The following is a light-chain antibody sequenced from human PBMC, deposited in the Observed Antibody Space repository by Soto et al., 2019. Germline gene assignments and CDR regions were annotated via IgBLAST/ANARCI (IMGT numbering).Light chain of an antibody. V-gene: IGKV1-39*01. CDR2: AAS. CDR1: ESISSY. J-gene: IGKJ1*01. CDR3: QQSSSSLGT. Sequence: DIPMTQSPSSLSASVGDRVTITCRASESISSYLNWYQQKPGKAPKLMIYAASNLQSGVPSRFSGSGSGTEFTLTISSLQPEDFAPYYCQQSSSSLGTFGQGTEVEIK.